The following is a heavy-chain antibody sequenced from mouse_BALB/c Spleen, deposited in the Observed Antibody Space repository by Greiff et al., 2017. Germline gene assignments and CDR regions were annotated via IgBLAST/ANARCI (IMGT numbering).Heavy chain of an antibody. CDR1: GYSITSGYY. D-gene: IGHD2-1*01. CDR3: AKGGNYRAMDY. V-gene: IGHV3-6*02. J-gene: IGHJ4*01. CDR2: ISYDGSN. Sequence: EVKPQESGPGLVKPSQSLSLTCSVTGYSITSGYYWNWIRQFPGNKLEWMGYISYDGSNNYNPSLKNRISITRDTSKNQFFLKLNSVTTEDTATYYCAKGGNYRAMDYWGQGTSVTVSS.